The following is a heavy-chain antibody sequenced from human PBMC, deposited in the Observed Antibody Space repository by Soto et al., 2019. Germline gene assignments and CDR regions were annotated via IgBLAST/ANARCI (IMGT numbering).Heavy chain of an antibody. CDR3: ARAGDDSAYCGGDCYFRGNWYFDL. V-gene: IGHV1-46*01. Sequence: ASVKVSCKASGYTFTSYYMHWVRQAPGQGLEWMGIINPSGGSTSYAQKFQGRVTMTRDTSTSTVYMELSSLRSEDTAVYYCARAGDDSAYCGGDCYFRGNWYFDLWGRGTLVTVS. CDR1: GYTFTSYY. J-gene: IGHJ2*01. D-gene: IGHD2-21*02. CDR2: INPSGGST.